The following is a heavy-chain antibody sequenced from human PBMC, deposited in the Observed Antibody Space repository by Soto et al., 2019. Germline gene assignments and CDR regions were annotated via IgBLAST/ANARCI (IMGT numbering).Heavy chain of an antibody. D-gene: IGHD2-15*01. Sequence: QVQLVQSGAEVKKPGSSVKVSCKASGGTFSSYAISWVRQAPGQGLEWMGGIIPIFGTPNYAQKFQGRVTITADKSTSTAYMELSSLRSEDTAVYYCAMGEPGVVVVAAYDAFDIWGQGTMVTVSS. V-gene: IGHV1-69*06. CDR2: IIPIFGTP. CDR1: GGTFSSYA. J-gene: IGHJ3*02. CDR3: AMGEPGVVVVAAYDAFDI.